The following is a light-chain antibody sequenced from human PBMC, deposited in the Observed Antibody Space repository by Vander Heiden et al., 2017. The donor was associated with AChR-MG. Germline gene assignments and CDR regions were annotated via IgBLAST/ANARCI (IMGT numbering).Light chain of an antibody. CDR3: QSYDSSLSAWV. V-gene: IGLV1-40*01. Sequence: QSVLTQPPSVSGAPGQRVTIPCTGSSSNIGAGYDVHWYQQLPGTAPKLLIYGNSNRPSGVPDRFSGSKSGTSASLAITGLQAEDEADYYCQSYDSSLSAWVFGGGTKPTVL. CDR1: SSNIGAGYD. J-gene: IGLJ3*02. CDR2: GNS.